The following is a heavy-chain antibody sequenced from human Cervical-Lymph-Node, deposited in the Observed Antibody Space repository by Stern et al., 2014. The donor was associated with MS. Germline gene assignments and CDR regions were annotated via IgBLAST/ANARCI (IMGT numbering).Heavy chain of an antibody. CDR2: INDAGTT. CDR1: GGSFSGYY. D-gene: IGHD3-16*01. V-gene: IGHV4-34*01. CDR3: EGARR. J-gene: IGHJ4*02. Sequence: QVQLVQWGTGLLKPSETLSLTCGVYGGSFSGYYWSWNRQTPGKGLEWIGEINDAGTTNLNPSLKSRVSISVDTSRNQFSLKLTSVSAADTAVYYCEGARRWGQGTLVTVSS.